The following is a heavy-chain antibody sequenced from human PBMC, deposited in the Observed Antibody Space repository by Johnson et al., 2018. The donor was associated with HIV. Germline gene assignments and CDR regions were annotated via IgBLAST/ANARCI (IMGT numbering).Heavy chain of an antibody. D-gene: IGHD6-13*01. J-gene: IGHJ3*02. V-gene: IGHV3-30*04. CDR3: ARDLRIYSSSTIRGDAFDI. CDR2: ISYDGSNK. CDR1: GFTFSSYA. Sequence: QVQLVESGGGVVQPGRSLRLSCAASGFTFSSYAMHWVRQAPGKGLEWVAVISYDGSNKYYADSVKGRFTISSDNSKNTLYLQMNSLRAEDTAVYYCARDLRIYSSSTIRGDAFDIWGQGTMVTVSS.